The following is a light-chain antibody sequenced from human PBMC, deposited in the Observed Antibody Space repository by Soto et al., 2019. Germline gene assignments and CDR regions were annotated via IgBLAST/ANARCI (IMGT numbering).Light chain of an antibody. Sequence: EIVMTQSPATLSVSPGERATLSCRASQSVSSNLAWYQQKPGQAPRLLLYGASTRATGIPGRFSGSGSETEFTLTITSPQSEDFAVYYCQQHNYWPSFGQGTKLEIK. V-gene: IGKV3-15*01. CDR1: QSVSSN. CDR2: GAS. J-gene: IGKJ2*01. CDR3: QQHNYWPS.